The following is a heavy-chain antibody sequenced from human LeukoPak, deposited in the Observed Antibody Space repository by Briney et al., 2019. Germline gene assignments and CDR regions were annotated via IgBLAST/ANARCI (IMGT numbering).Heavy chain of an antibody. Sequence: SETLSLTCTVSGGSISSYYWSWLRQPPGKGLEWIGYIYYSGSTNYNPSLKSRVTISVDTSKNQFSLKLSSVTAADTAVYYCARGGAKRGGYYYYYMDVWGKGTTVTVSS. CDR1: GGSISSYY. V-gene: IGHV4-59*01. D-gene: IGHD1-1*01. CDR2: IYYSGST. J-gene: IGHJ6*03. CDR3: ARGGAKRGGYYYYYMDV.